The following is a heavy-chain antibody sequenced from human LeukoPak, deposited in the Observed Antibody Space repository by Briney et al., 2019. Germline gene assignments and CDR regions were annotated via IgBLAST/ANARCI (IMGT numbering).Heavy chain of an antibody. CDR1: GFTFSSYW. CDR2: INSDGSST. V-gene: IGHV3-74*01. Sequence: PGRSLRLSCAASGFTFSSYWMHWVRQAPGKGLVWVSRINSDGSSTSYADSVKGRFTISRDNAKNSLYLQMNSLRPGDTAVYYCASSYCGGNCLVSWGQGTLVTVSS. J-gene: IGHJ5*02. D-gene: IGHD2-21*02. CDR3: ASSYCGGNCLVS.